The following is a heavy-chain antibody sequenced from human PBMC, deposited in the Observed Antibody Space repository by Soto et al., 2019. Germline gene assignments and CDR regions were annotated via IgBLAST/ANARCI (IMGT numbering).Heavy chain of an antibody. CDR2: VFYTGFT. D-gene: IGHD1-20*01. Sequence: SETLSLTCAVSGGSISGSYYYWGWLRQSPGRGPEWIGSVFYTGFTSYNPSLESRVSVSVDTSKDQFSLKVSAVTAADTAVYYCASSQKGYNWNYFDHWGQGALVTVSS. CDR3: ASSQKGYNWNYFDH. V-gene: IGHV4-39*01. CDR1: GGSISGSYYY. J-gene: IGHJ4*02.